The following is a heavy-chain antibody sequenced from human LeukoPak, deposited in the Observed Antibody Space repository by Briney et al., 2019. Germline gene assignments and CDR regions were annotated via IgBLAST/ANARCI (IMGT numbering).Heavy chain of an antibody. Sequence: PGGSLRLSCAASGFTFSSYGMHWVRQAPGKGLEGVAVIWYDGSNKYYADSVKGRFTISRDNSKNTLYLQMNSLRAEDTAVYYCARDLVAAAGTGEDYWGQGTLVTVSS. CDR1: GFTFSSYG. J-gene: IGHJ4*02. CDR3: ARDLVAAAGTGEDY. V-gene: IGHV3-33*01. D-gene: IGHD6-13*01. CDR2: IWYDGSNK.